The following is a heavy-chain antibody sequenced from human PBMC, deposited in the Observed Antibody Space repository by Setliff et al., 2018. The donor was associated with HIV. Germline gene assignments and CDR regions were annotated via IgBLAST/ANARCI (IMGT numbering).Heavy chain of an antibody. V-gene: IGHV4-31*03. CDR3: ARDLHANYHVVDI. CDR1: GVSIVSGGFY. D-gene: IGHD2-15*01. Sequence: TLSLTCSVSGVSIVSGGFYFSWIRHHPGKGLEWIGTVYYTGKTYYNPSLQSRLTMSADPSKNQLYLKINSVTAADTAVYFCARDLHANYHVVDIWGPGTMVTVSS. CDR2: VYYTGKT. J-gene: IGHJ3*02.